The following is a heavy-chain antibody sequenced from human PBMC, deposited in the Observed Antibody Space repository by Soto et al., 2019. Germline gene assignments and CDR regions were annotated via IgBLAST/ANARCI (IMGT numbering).Heavy chain of an antibody. CDR3: ARVGLSTVTTRYYYYCMDV. D-gene: IGHD4-17*01. CDR1: GSTFTSYD. CDR2: MNPNSGNT. J-gene: IGHJ6*03. V-gene: IGHV1-8*01. Sequence: QVQLVQSGAEVKKPGASVKVSCKASGSTFTSYDINWVRQATGQGLEWMGWMNPNSGNTGYAQKFQGRVTMTRNTSIIKAYMELSSLRSDDTAVYYCARVGLSTVTTRYYYYCMDVWGKGTTVTVSS.